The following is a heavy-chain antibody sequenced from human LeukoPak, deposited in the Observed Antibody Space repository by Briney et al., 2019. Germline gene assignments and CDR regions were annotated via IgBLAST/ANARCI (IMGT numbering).Heavy chain of an antibody. V-gene: IGHV3-53*01. J-gene: IGHJ6*03. Sequence: GGSLRLSCAASGFTVSSNYMTWVRQAPGKGLEWVSTIYTDGNTYYPDSVKGRFTISRDNSKNTLYLQMNSLRAGGTAVYYCAREAPYYMDVWGTGTTVTVSS. CDR2: IYTDGNT. CDR3: AREAPYYMDV. CDR1: GFTVSSNY.